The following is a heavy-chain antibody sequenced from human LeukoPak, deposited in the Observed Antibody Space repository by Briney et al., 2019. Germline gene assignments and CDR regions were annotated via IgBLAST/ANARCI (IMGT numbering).Heavy chain of an antibody. V-gene: IGHV1-3*01. Sequence: ASVKVSCKASGYTFTDYAIHWVRQAPGQRLEYIGWINVGDGNTKCSDKFQGRVTITRDTSISTAYMELSRLRSDDTAVYYCARGGYSSSSGGYYYYYYGMDVWGQGTTVTVSS. D-gene: IGHD6-6*01. J-gene: IGHJ6*02. CDR1: GYTFTDYA. CDR3: ARGGYSSSSGGYYYYYYGMDV. CDR2: INVGDGNT.